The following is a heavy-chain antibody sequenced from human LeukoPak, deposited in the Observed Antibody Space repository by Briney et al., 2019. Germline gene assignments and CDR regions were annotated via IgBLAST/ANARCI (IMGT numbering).Heavy chain of an antibody. V-gene: IGHV3-23*01. CDR3: AKRLNYFAFDI. J-gene: IGHJ3*02. Sequence: GGSLRLSCEASGFTFSSSFMSWVRQAPGKGLEWVSSFSGIAYYADSVKGRFTISRDNAKNTLYLQMDSLRAEDTAVYYCAKRLNYFAFDIRGQGTMVTVSS. CDR2: FSGIA. CDR1: GFTFSSSF. D-gene: IGHD3-10*01.